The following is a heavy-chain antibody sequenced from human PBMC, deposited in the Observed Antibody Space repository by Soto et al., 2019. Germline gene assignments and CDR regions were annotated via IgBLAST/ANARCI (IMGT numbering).Heavy chain of an antibody. CDR2: ISYDGSNK. Sequence: QVQLVESGGGVVQPGRSLRLSCAASGFTFSSYGMHWVRQAPGKGLEWVAVISYDGSNKYYADSVKGRFTISRDNSKNTLYLQMNSLRAEDTAVYYCANAGYCSSTSCPTLPPGFDYWGQGTLVTVSS. CDR3: ANAGYCSSTSCPTLPPGFDY. CDR1: GFTFSSYG. J-gene: IGHJ4*02. V-gene: IGHV3-30*18. D-gene: IGHD2-2*01.